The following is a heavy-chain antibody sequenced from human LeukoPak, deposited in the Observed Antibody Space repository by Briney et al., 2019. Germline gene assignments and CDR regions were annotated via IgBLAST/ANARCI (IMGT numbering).Heavy chain of an antibody. J-gene: IGHJ6*02. Sequence: ASVKVSCKASGYTFTDYYIHWVRQAPGQGLEWMGWISAYNGNTNYAQKLQGRVTMTTDTSTSTAYMELRSLRSDDTAVYYCARGDHCSSTSCYGITVDYYYYYGMDVWGQGTTVTVSS. CDR2: ISAYNGNT. V-gene: IGHV1-18*04. CDR1: GYTFTDYY. D-gene: IGHD2-2*01. CDR3: ARGDHCSSTSCYGITVDYYYYYGMDV.